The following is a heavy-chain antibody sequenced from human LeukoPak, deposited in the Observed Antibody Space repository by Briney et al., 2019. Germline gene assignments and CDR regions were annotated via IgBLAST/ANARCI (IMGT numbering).Heavy chain of an antibody. V-gene: IGHV3-23*01. CDR3: AKGGGMIVVVTPPDY. J-gene: IGHJ4*02. D-gene: IGHD3-22*01. CDR2: ISGSGGST. Sequence: GGSLRLSCAASGFTFSSYAMSWVRQAPGKGLEWVSAISGSGGSTYYADSVKGRFTISRDNSKNTLYLQMNSLRAEDTAVYYWAKGGGMIVVVTPPDYWGQGTLVTVSS. CDR1: GFTFSSYA.